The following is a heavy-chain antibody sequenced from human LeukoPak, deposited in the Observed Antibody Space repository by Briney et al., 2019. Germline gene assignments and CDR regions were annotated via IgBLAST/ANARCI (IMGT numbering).Heavy chain of an antibody. D-gene: IGHD6-6*01. Sequence: GASVKVSCKASGGTFSSYAISWARQAPGQGLEWMGGIIPIFGTANYAQKFQGRVTITADESTSTAYMELSSLRSEDTAVYYCARDKDGRAARALGYWGQGTLVTVSS. J-gene: IGHJ4*02. CDR1: GGTFSSYA. CDR3: ARDKDGRAARALGY. CDR2: IIPIFGTA. V-gene: IGHV1-69*13.